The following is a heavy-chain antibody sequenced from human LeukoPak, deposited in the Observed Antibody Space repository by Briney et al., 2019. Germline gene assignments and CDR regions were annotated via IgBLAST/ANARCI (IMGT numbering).Heavy chain of an antibody. D-gene: IGHD2-2*01. J-gene: IGHJ4*02. CDR1: GGTFSSYA. Sequence: SVKVSCKASGGTFSSYAISWVRQAPGQGLEWMGGIIPIFGTANYAQKFQGRVTITTDESTSTAYMELSSLRSEDTAVYYCARVVPAAIGAYYFDYWGQGTLVTVSS. CDR3: ARVVPAAIGAYYFDY. V-gene: IGHV1-69*05. CDR2: IIPIFGTA.